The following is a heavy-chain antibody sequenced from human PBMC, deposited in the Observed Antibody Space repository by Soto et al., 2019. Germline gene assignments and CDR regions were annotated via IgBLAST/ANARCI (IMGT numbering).Heavy chain of an antibody. CDR1: GFTFSSYG. J-gene: IGHJ4*02. V-gene: IGHV3-33*01. CDR3: ARDALGVGGDY. D-gene: IGHD2-21*01. Sequence: QVQLVESGGGVVQPGRSLRLSCAASGFTFSSYGMHWVRQAPGKGLEWVAVIWYDGSNKYYADSVKGRFTISRDTSKNTLYLQMNSVRAEDTAVYYCARDALGVGGDYWGQGTLVTVSS. CDR2: IWYDGSNK.